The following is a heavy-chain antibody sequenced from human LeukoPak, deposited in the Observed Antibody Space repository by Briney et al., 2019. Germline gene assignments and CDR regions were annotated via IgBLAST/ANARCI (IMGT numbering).Heavy chain of an antibody. CDR3: AHRDPMGEPFDF. Sequence: SGPTLVKPTQTLTLTCTFSGFSLSTNGVGVGWIRQPPGKALEWLALIYWDDDKRYSPSLKSRLTITKDTSKNQVVLTMTNMDPVDTATYYCAHRDPMGEPFDFWGQGTMVTVSS. CDR2: IYWDDDK. D-gene: IGHD3-16*01. J-gene: IGHJ3*01. CDR1: GFSLSTNGVG. V-gene: IGHV2-5*02.